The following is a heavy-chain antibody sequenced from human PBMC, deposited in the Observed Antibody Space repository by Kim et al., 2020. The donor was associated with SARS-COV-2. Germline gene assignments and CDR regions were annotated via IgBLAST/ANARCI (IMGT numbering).Heavy chain of an antibody. V-gene: IGHV3-21*01. Sequence: GGSLRLSCAASGFTFSSYSMNWVRQAPGKGLEWVSSISSSSSYIYYADSVKGRFTISRDNAKNSLYLQMNSLRAEDTAVYYCARDRPLVRDQLLLEGFDYWGQGTLVTVSS. CDR3: ARDRPLVRDQLLLEGFDY. D-gene: IGHD2-2*01. J-gene: IGHJ4*02. CDR2: ISSSSSYI. CDR1: GFTFSSYS.